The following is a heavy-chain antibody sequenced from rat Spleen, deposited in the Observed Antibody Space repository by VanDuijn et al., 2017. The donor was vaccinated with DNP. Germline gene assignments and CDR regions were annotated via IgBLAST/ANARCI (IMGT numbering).Heavy chain of an antibody. Sequence: EVQLVESGGGLVQPGRSLKLSCAASGFTFSDYYMAWVRQAPKQGLEWVAYISSDGGISYYRDSVRGRFTISRDNPKSTLYLQMDSLRSEDTATYYCTTPQYDGTYYYGWFAYWGQGTLVIVSS. D-gene: IGHD1-12*02. J-gene: IGHJ3*01. CDR2: ISSDGGIS. CDR1: GFTFSDYY. CDR3: TTPQYDGTYYYGWFAY. V-gene: IGHV5-20*01.